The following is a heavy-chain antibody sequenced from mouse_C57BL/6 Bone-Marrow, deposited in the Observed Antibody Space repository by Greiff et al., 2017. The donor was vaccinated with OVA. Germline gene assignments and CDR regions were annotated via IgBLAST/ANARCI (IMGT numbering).Heavy chain of an antibody. CDR2: IDPANGNT. Sequence: VQLQQSVAELVRPGASVKLSCTASGFNIKNPYMHWVKQRPEQGLEWIGRIDPANGNTKYAPKFQGKATITADTSSNTAYLQLSSLTSEDTAIYYCARDYSNFYFDYWGQGTTLTVSS. D-gene: IGHD2-5*01. J-gene: IGHJ2*01. CDR1: GFNIKNPY. CDR3: ARDYSNFYFDY. V-gene: IGHV14-3*01.